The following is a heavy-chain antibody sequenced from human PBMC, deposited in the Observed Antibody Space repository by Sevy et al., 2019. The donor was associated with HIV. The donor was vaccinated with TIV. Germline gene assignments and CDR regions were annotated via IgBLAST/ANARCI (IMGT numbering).Heavy chain of an antibody. CDR3: ARGGVGATKIDY. Sequence: SETLSLTCTVSGGSISSYYWSWIRQPPGKGLEWIGNIYYSGSTNYNPSLKSRVTISVDTSKNQFSLKLSSVTAADTAVYYCARGGVGATKIDYWGQGTLVTVSS. D-gene: IGHD1-26*01. J-gene: IGHJ4*02. CDR2: IYYSGST. CDR1: GGSISSYY. V-gene: IGHV4-59*01.